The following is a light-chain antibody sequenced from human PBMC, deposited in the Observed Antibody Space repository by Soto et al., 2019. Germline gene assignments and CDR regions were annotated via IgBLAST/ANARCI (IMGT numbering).Light chain of an antibody. Sequence: DIQMTQSPSTLSASVGDRVTITGRASQSITSWLAWYQQKPGKAPKLLIYKASILESGVPSRFSGSGSGTDFTLTISSLQPDDFATYYCQHYNTYWTFGQGTKVEIK. J-gene: IGKJ1*01. CDR2: KAS. V-gene: IGKV1-5*03. CDR1: QSITSW. CDR3: QHYNTYWT.